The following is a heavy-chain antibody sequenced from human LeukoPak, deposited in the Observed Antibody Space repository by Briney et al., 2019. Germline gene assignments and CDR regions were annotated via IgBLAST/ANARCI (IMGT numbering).Heavy chain of an antibody. CDR2: ISNDGINH. J-gene: IGHJ4*02. V-gene: IGHV3-30-3*02. D-gene: IGHD6-13*01. Sequence: PGRSLRLSCAASGFTFNNYALAWVRQAPGKGLEWVAIISNDGINHYYADSVRGRFTISRDNSKNTLCLQMNSLRAEDSAVYYCVKSSRVTTSGPFDYWGQGTLVTVSS. CDR1: GFTFNNYA. CDR3: VKSSRVTTSGPFDY.